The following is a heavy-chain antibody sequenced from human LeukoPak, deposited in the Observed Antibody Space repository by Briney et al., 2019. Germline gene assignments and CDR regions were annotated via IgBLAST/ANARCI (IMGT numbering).Heavy chain of an antibody. CDR2: IYWNDDK. D-gene: IGHD5-12*01. V-gene: IGHV2-5*01. CDR1: GFSLSTSGLG. J-gene: IGHJ5*02. Sequence: SGPTLVNPPQTLTLTCTFSGFSLSTSGLGVGWIRQPLGKALGWLALIYWNDDKRYSPSLKSRLTISKDTSKNQVVLTMTNMDPVDTATYYCARSYSDYDYFNNWFDPWGQGTLVTVSS. CDR3: ARSYSDYDYFNNWFDP.